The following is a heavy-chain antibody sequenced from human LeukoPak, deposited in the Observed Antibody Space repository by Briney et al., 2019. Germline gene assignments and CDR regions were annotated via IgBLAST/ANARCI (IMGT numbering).Heavy chain of an antibody. CDR3: AKDDAWLRYAC. V-gene: IGHV3-30*04. Sequence: PGGSLRLSCAASGFTFSSYAMHWVRQAPGKGLEWVAVISYGGSNKYYADSVKGRFTISRDNSKNTLYLQMNSLRTEDTAVYFCAKDDAWLRYACWGPGTLVTVSS. D-gene: IGHD5-12*01. CDR1: GFTFSSYA. J-gene: IGHJ4*02. CDR2: ISYGGSNK.